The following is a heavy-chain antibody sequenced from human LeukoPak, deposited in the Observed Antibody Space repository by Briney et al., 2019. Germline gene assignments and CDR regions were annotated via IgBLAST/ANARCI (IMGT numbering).Heavy chain of an antibody. V-gene: IGHV3-64*01. J-gene: IGHJ4*02. D-gene: IGHD3-3*01. CDR3: ARDRAIFGVERYFDY. CDR1: GFTFSSYA. Sequence: PGGSLRLSCAASGFTFSSYAMHWVRQAPGKGLEYVSAISSNGGSTYYANSVKGRFTISRDNSKNTLYPQMGSLRAEDMAVYYCARDRAIFGVERYFDYWGQGTLVTVSS. CDR2: ISSNGGST.